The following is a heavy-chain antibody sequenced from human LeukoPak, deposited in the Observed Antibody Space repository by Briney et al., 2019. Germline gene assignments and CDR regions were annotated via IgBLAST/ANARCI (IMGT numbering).Heavy chain of an antibody. D-gene: IGHD3-10*01. CDR3: AKDGVWIGEKKANMDI. CDR2: IKQDGSEK. J-gene: IGHJ6*03. Sequence: GGSLRLSCAASGFTFSSYWMSWVRQAPGKGLEWVANIKQDGSEKYYVDSVKGRFTISRDNAKNSLYLQMNSLRADDTAVYYCAKDGVWIGEKKANMDIWGKGTTV. V-gene: IGHV3-7*03. CDR1: GFTFSSYW.